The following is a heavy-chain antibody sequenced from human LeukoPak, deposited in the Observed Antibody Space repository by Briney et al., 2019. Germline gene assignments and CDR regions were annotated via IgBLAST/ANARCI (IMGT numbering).Heavy chain of an antibody. CDR3: ARRREVRGGFDH. CDR2: MKPNSGNT. V-gene: IGHV1-8*02. CDR1: GYTFTSYD. D-gene: IGHD3-10*01. J-gene: IGHJ4*02. Sequence: ASVKVSCKASGYTFTSYDINWVRQATGKGLEWMGWMKPNSGNTGYAQKLQGRVTMTTDTSTSTAYMELRSLRSDDTAVYYCARRREVRGGFDHWGQGTLVTVSS.